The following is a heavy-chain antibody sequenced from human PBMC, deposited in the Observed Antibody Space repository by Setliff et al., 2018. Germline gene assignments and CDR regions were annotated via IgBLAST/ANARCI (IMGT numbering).Heavy chain of an antibody. D-gene: IGHD1-1*01. CDR1: NGSFRGY. CDR2: ISQSGSA. Sequence: SETLSLTCGVSNGSFRGYWSWIRQSPGRGLEWIGQISQSGSATYNPSLKSRLTISIHMSWNQFSLRLSSLTAADTAVYYCARGAPQRSSSDSRYMDVWDKGATVTVSS. J-gene: IGHJ6*03. CDR3: ARGAPQRSSSDSRYMDV. V-gene: IGHV4-34*01.